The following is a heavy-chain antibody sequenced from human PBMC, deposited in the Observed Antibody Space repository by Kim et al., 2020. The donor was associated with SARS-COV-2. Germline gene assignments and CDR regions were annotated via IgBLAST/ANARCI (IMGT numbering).Heavy chain of an antibody. CDR2: IYPRDSDT. V-gene: IGHV5-51*01. CDR1: GFSFISYW. D-gene: IGHD5-12*01. Sequence: GESLKISCKVSGFSFISYWIGWVRQMPGKGLEWMGIIYPRDSDTRYSPSFQGQVTISVDKSISTAYLQWTSVRASDTAIYYCARQRYSAYDLGYFDYWGQGTLVTVSS. CDR3: ARQRYSAYDLGYFDY. J-gene: IGHJ4*02.